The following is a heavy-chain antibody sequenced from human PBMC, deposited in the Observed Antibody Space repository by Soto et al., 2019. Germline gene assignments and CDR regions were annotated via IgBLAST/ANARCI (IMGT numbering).Heavy chain of an antibody. D-gene: IGHD3-10*01. V-gene: IGHV4-39*01. CDR1: GGSISSSSYY. CDR3: ARLGDGSGSYSYYYYGMDV. Sequence: PSETLSPTCTVSGGSISSSSYYWGWIPQPPGKGLDWIGSIYYSGSTYYNPSLKSRVTISVDTSKNQFSLKLSSVTAADTAVYYCARLGDGSGSYSYYYYGMDVWGQGTTVTV. J-gene: IGHJ6*02. CDR2: IYYSGST.